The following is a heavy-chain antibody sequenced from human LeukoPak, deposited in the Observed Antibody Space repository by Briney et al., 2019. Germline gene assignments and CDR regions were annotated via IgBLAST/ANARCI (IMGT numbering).Heavy chain of an antibody. CDR1: DGSISDYY. CDR2: IYYSGST. V-gene: IGHV4-59*08. D-gene: IGHD3-10*01. CDR3: ARTYYGSGNYYFDY. J-gene: IGHJ4*02. Sequence: SETLSLTCTVSDGSISDYYWTWIRQPPGKGLEWIGYIYYSGSTNYNPSLKSRVTISVDTSKNQFSLKLSSVTAADTAVYYCARTYYGSGNYYFDYWGQGTLVTVSS.